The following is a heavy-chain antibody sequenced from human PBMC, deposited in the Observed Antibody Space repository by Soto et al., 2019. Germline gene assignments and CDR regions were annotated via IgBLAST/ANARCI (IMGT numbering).Heavy chain of an antibody. V-gene: IGHV1-69*01. CDR1: GGTFSSYA. J-gene: IGHJ6*02. D-gene: IGHD2-2*01. Sequence: QVQLVQSGAEVKKPGSSVKVSCKASGGTFSSYAISWVRQAPGQGLEWMGGILPISGTANYAQKFQGRVAITADESTSTAYMELRSLRSEDTAVYYCARSHGSSTSLEIYYYYYYGMDVWGQGTTVTVSS. CDR3: ARSHGSSTSLEIYYYYYYGMDV. CDR2: ILPISGTA.